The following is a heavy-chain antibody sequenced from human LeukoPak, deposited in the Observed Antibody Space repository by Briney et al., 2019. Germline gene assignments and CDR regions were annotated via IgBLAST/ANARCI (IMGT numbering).Heavy chain of an antibody. Sequence: GGSLRLSCAASGFTVSSNYMSWVRQAPGKGLEWVSVIYSGGSTYYAASVKGRFTISRDNSKNTLYLQMNSLRAEDTAVYYCARDYYYDSSGPTWGQGTLVTVSS. J-gene: IGHJ5*02. V-gene: IGHV3-53*01. CDR3: ARDYYYDSSGPT. CDR1: GFTVSSNY. D-gene: IGHD3-22*01. CDR2: IYSGGST.